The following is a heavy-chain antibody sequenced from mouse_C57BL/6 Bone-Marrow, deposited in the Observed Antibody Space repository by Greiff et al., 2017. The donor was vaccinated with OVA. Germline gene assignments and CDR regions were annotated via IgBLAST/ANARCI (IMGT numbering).Heavy chain of an antibody. CDR3: TRDLLLRTGDY. CDR2: IDPETGGT. Sequence: QVQLQQSGAELVRPGASVTLSCKASGYTFTDYEMHWVKQTPVHGLEWIGAIDPETGGTAYNQKFKGKAILTADKSSSTAYMELRSLTSEDSAVYYCTRDLLLRTGDYWGQGTTLTVSS. V-gene: IGHV1-15*01. J-gene: IGHJ2*01. D-gene: IGHD1-1*01. CDR1: GYTFTDYE.